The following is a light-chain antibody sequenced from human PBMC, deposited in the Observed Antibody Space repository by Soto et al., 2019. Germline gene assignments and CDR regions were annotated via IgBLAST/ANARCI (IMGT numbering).Light chain of an antibody. J-gene: IGLJ1*01. V-gene: IGLV2-14*01. CDR2: DVT. CDR3: SSYTSSSTLYV. CDR1: SSDVGDNNY. Sequence: QSALTQPASVSGSPGQSITISCTGTSSDVGDNNYVSWYQQHPGKAPKLMIYDVTHRPSGISNRFSGSKSGNTASLTISGLQAEYEAEYYCSSYTSSSTLYVFGTGTKVTVL.